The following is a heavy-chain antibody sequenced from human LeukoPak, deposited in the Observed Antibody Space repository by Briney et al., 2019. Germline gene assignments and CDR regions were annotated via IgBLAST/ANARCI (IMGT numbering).Heavy chain of an antibody. CDR2: INPNSGGT. CDR1: VYTFTRYY. Sequence: GASVKVSCKASVYTFTRYYMHWVRQAPGQGLEWMGWINPNSGGTNYAQKFQGRVTLTRDTSISTAYMAFSRLRSDDTAVYYCARGNVGAARYHWGQGTLVTVSS. CDR3: ARGNVGAARYH. V-gene: IGHV1-2*02. D-gene: IGHD6-6*01. J-gene: IGHJ5*02.